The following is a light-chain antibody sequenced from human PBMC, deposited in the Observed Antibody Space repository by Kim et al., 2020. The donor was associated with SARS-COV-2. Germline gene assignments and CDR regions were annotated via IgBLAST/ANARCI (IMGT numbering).Light chain of an antibody. Sequence: KTVTIACTGSSGNIASNDVQWYQQRPASAPTTVIYEDNERPSGVPDRFSGSIDSSSNSASLTISGLKTEDEADYYCQSYDDSNRWVFGGGTQLTVL. CDR2: EDN. J-gene: IGLJ3*02. CDR3: QSYDDSNRWV. V-gene: IGLV6-57*02. CDR1: SGNIASND.